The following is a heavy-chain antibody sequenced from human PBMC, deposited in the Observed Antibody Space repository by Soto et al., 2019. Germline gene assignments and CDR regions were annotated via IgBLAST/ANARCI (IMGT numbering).Heavy chain of an antibody. CDR1: GFILSKYY. D-gene: IGHD2-21*02. CDR3: ARDNSYPTAWYFDL. CDR2: INPSGTRT. Sequence: GASVKVSCKASGFILSKYYMHWVRQAPGQGLEWVGIINPSGTRTSCAPKFQGRVTMTRDTSTSTVYMELSSLTSDDTAVYYCARDNSYPTAWYFDLWGRGTLVTVSS. J-gene: IGHJ2*01. V-gene: IGHV1-46*01.